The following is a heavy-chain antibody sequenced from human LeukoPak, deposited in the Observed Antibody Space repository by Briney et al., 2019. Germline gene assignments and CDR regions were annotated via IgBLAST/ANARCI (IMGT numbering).Heavy chain of an antibody. J-gene: IGHJ4*02. CDR2: IYSSGNT. D-gene: IGHD4-23*01. CDR1: GGSISSGNYH. V-gene: IGHV4-61*02. Sequence: SETLPLTCTVSGGSISSGNYHWIWIRQPAGKGLEWIGRIYSSGNTNYNPSLKSRVSISIDTSKNQFSLRLSSVTAADTALYYCARRSTVLTANYEYWGQGTLVTVSA. CDR3: ARRSTVLTANYEY.